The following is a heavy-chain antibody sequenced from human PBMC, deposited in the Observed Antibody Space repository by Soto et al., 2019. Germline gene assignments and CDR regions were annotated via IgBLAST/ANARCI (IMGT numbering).Heavy chain of an antibody. CDR3: TRVPSGDKVDY. CDR2: SYDGGST. CDR1: GDSISDVNYY. J-gene: IGHJ4*02. V-gene: IGHV4-30-4*01. Sequence: QVQLQGSGPRLVKPSQTLSLTCTVSGDSISDVNYYWSRIRESPDKGLEWIGHSYDGGSTYSNPSLKRRVTVPIDASKRHSPLQPSSMSAADTAVYYCTRVPSGDKVDYGGKGTLVTASS. D-gene: IGHD7-27*01.